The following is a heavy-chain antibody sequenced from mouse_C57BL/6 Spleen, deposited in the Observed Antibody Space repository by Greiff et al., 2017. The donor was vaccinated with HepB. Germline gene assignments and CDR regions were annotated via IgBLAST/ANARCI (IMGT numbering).Heavy chain of an antibody. CDR3: ARAYYTTTGVFDY. CDR1: GYSFTGYY. CDR2: INPSTGGT. D-gene: IGHD2-12*01. J-gene: IGHJ2*01. Sequence: VQLQQSGPELVKPGASVKISCKASGYSFTGYYMNWVKQSPEKSLEWIGEINPSTGGTTYNQKFKAKATLTVDKSSSTAYMQLKSLTSEDSAVYYCARAYYTTTGVFDYWGQGTTLTVSS. V-gene: IGHV1-42*01.